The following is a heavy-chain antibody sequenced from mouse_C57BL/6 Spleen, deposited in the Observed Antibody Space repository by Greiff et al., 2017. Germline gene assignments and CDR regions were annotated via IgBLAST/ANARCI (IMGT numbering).Heavy chain of an antibody. D-gene: IGHD4-1*01. CDR1: GYSITSGYY. CDR3: ARDFLGAMDY. J-gene: IGHJ4*01. Sequence: DVQLQASGPGLVKPSQSLSLTCSVTGYSITSGYYWNWIRQFPGNKLEWMGYISYDGSNNYNPSLKNRISITRDTSKNQFFLKLNSVTTEDTATYYCARDFLGAMDYGGQGTSVTVSS. CDR2: ISYDGSN. V-gene: IGHV3-6*01.